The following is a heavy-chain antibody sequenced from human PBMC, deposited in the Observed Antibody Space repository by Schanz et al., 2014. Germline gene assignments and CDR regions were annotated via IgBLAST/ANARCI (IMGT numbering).Heavy chain of an antibody. CDR2: ISYSGST. CDR3: ARDRGHGDLPGDI. D-gene: IGHD4-17*01. Sequence: QVQLQESGPGLVKPSQTLSLTCTVSGGSVSSGGDYWSWIRQHPGKGLEWIGFISYSGSTYYNPSLKSRVTISVDTSKNQFSLKVRSVTAADTAVYYCARDRGHGDLPGDIWGQGTMVTVSS. CDR1: GGSVSSGGDY. V-gene: IGHV4-31*03. J-gene: IGHJ3*02.